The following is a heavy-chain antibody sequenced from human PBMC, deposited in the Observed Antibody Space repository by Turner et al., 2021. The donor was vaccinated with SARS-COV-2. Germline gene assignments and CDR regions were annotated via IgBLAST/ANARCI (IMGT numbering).Heavy chain of an antibody. Sequence: EVQMVESGGGLVQPGRSLRLYCAASGFTFDDYAMHWVRQAPGKGLDWVSGISWNSGTIGYADSVKGRFTISRDNAKNSLYLQMNSLRAEDTALYYCAKDKSAEDYYDSSGYYGGGAFDIWVQGTMVTVSS. D-gene: IGHD3-22*01. CDR1: GFTFDDYA. CDR3: AKDKSAEDYYDSSGYYGGGAFDI. J-gene: IGHJ3*02. CDR2: ISWNSGTI. V-gene: IGHV3-9*01.